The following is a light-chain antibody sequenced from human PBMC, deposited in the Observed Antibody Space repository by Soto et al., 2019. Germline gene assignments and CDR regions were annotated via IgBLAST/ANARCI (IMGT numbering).Light chain of an antibody. CDR2: EVN. Sequence: QSALTQPPSASGSPGQSVTISCTGTSSDGGGYNYVSWYQQHPGKAPKLMIYEVNKRPSGVPDRFSGSKSDSTASLTVSGLQADDEADYYCSSYAGSNNWVFGGGTKVTVL. CDR1: SSDGGGYNY. V-gene: IGLV2-8*01. J-gene: IGLJ3*02. CDR3: SSYAGSNNWV.